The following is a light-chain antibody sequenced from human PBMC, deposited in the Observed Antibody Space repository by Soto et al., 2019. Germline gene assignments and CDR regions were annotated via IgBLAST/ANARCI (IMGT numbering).Light chain of an antibody. CDR2: DVS. J-gene: IGLJ6*01. Sequence: QSVLTQPRSVSGSPGQSVTISCTGTSSDVGYYNYVSWYQQYPGKAPKLMIYDVSGRPSGVPDRFSGSKSGHTASLTISGLQAEAEAYYYCCSYVGSFIFLFGHGTKFTV. V-gene: IGLV2-11*01. CDR1: SSDVGYYNY. CDR3: CSYVGSFIFL.